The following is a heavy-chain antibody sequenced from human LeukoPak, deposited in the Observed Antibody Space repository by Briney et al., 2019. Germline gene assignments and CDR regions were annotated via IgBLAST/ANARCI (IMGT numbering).Heavy chain of an antibody. J-gene: IGHJ3*02. CDR1: GFIVSSNY. CDR2: IYSGGRT. Sequence: GGSLRLSCAASGFIVSSNYTSWARQAPGKGLEWVSVIYSGGRTYYADSVKGRFTISRDNSRNTLYLQMNSLRAEDTAVYYCARGLGRELDGAFDIWGQGTMVTVSS. D-gene: IGHD3-10*01. V-gene: IGHV3-53*01. CDR3: ARGLGRELDGAFDI.